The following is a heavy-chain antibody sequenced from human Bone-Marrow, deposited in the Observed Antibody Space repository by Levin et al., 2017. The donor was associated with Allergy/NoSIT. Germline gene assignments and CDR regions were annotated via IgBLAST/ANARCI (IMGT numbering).Heavy chain of an antibody. Sequence: PSASVKVSCKASGGTFSSYAISWVRQAPGQGLEWMGGIIPIFGTANYAQKFQGRVTITADESTSTAYMELSSLRSEDTAVYYCARAYYGSGSRRLGGRAFDIWGQGTMVTVSS. J-gene: IGHJ3*02. CDR1: GGTFSSYA. D-gene: IGHD3-10*01. V-gene: IGHV1-69*13. CDR3: ARAYYGSGSRRLGGRAFDI. CDR2: IIPIFGTA.